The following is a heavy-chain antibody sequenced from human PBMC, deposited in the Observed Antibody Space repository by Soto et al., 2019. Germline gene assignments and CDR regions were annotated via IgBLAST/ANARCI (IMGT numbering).Heavy chain of an antibody. Sequence: ESGGGLVKPGGSLRLSCAASGFTFRDYYMSWIRQAPGKGLEWVSYISSSGSTIYYADSVKGRFTISRDNAKNTLYLQMNSLRAEDTTVYYWARVTTEHKYVDYWGQGTLVTVSS. CDR2: ISSSGSTI. CDR3: ARVTTEHKYVDY. J-gene: IGHJ4*02. D-gene: IGHD4-17*01. V-gene: IGHV3-11*01. CDR1: GFTFRDYY.